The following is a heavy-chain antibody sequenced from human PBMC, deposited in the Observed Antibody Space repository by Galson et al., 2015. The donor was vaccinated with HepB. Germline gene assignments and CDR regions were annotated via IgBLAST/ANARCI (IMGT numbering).Heavy chain of an antibody. CDR2: ISSSSSYT. CDR1: GFTFSDYY. D-gene: IGHD3-22*01. Sequence: LRLSCAASGFTFSDYYMSWIRQAPGKGLEWVSYISSSSSYTNYADSVKGRFTISRDNSKNTLYLQMNSLRVEDTAVYYCARELYFDTKAFDSWGQGTLVTVSS. V-gene: IGHV3-11*06. CDR3: ARELYFDTKAFDS. J-gene: IGHJ4*02.